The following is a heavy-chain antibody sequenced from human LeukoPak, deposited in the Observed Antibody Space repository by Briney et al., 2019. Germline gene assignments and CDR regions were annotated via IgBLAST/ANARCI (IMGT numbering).Heavy chain of an antibody. CDR1: GDSLSSNNW. V-gene: IGHV4-4*02. D-gene: IGHD2-15*01. Sequence: SGTLSLTCAVSGDSLSSNNWWSWVRQPPGKGLEWIGEIYHSGISNYNPTLKSRVSISVDKSKNQFSLKLSSVTAADTAVYYCARQPYCSGDDCYLWFDPWGQGTLVPVSS. CDR3: ARQPYCSGDDCYLWFDP. J-gene: IGHJ5*02. CDR2: IYHSGIS.